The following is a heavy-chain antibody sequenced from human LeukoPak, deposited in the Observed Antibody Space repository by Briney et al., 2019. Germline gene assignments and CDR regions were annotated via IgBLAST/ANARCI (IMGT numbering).Heavy chain of an antibody. D-gene: IGHD1-26*01. CDR1: GFTFDDYA. CDR3: ARDREGFDY. V-gene: IGHV3-9*01. J-gene: IGHJ4*02. Sequence: GGSLRLSCAASGFTFDDYAMHWVRHAPGKGLEWVSGISWNSGSIGYADSVKGRFTISRDNAKNSLYLQMNSLRAEDTAVYYCARDREGFDYWGQGTLVTVSS. CDR2: ISWNSGSI.